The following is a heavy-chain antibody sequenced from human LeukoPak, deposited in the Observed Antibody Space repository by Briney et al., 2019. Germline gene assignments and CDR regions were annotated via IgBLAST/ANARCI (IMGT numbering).Heavy chain of an antibody. CDR2: INTNTGNP. J-gene: IGHJ4*02. CDR3: ATGAGTILPTVAGTLYY. V-gene: IGHV7-4-1*02. D-gene: IGHD6-19*01. Sequence: GSVRVSCKASGGTFSSYAISGVRQAPGQGVEWMGWINTNTGNPPYAQGFTCRFVFSLDTSVSTAYLQISSLKAEDTAVYYCATGAGTILPTVAGTLYYWGQGTLVTVSS. CDR1: GGTFSSYA.